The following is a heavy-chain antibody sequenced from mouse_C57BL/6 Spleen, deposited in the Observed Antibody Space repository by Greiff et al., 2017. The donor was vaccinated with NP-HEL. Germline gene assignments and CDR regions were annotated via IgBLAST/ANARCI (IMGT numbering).Heavy chain of an antibody. J-gene: IGHJ1*03. CDR2: IYPGDGDT. CDR1: GYAFSSSW. CDR3: ARSNYSNLYWYFDV. Sequence: QVQLKQSGPELVKPGASVKISCKASGYAFSSSWMNWVKQRPGKGLEWIGRIYPGDGDTNYNGKFKGKATLTADKSSSTAYMQLSSLTSEDSAVYFCARSNYSNLYWYFDVWGTGTTVTVSS. D-gene: IGHD2-5*01. V-gene: IGHV1-82*01.